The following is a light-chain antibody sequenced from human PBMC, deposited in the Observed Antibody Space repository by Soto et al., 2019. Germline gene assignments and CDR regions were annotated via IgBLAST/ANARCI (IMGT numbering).Light chain of an antibody. CDR1: TYDIGGYDY. J-gene: IGLJ2*01. V-gene: IGLV2-14*03. CDR3: SSYTSSNRVI. CDR2: EVN. Sequence: QSVLTQPASVSGSPGQSITISCTGTTYDIGGYDYVSWYQQHPGKAPKLMIYEVNYRPSGVSNRFSGSKSGNTASLTISGLQAEDEADYYCSSYTSSNRVIFGEGTKLTVL.